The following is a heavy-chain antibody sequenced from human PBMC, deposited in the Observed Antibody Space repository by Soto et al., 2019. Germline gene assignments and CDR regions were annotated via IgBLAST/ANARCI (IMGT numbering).Heavy chain of an antibody. CDR3: ARALDRAAAGGGN. CDR2: IWYDGSNK. Sequence: QVQLVESGGGVVQPGRSLRLSCAASGFTFSSYGMHWVRQAPGKGLEWVAVIWYDGSNKYYADSVKGRFTISRDNSKNTLYLQMNSLSAEDTAVYYCARALDRAAAGGGNWGQGTLVTVSS. CDR1: GFTFSSYG. V-gene: IGHV3-33*01. J-gene: IGHJ4*02. D-gene: IGHD6-13*01.